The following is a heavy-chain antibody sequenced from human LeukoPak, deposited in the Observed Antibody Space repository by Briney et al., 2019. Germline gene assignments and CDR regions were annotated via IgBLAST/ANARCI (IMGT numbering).Heavy chain of an antibody. J-gene: IGHJ4*02. CDR1: GFTFSMYW. V-gene: IGHV3-74*01. CDR2: INPDGSDT. D-gene: IGHD5-24*01. Sequence: GGSLRLSCAASGFTFSMYWMHWVRQAPGKGLMWVSRINPDGSDTTYADSVKGRFTISRDNAKNTLYLQMNSLRAEDTAVYYCAKQMAVDYFDYWGQGTLVTVSS. CDR3: AKQMAVDYFDY.